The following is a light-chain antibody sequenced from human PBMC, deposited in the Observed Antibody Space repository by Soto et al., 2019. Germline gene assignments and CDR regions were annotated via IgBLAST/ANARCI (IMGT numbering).Light chain of an antibody. CDR1: QSVTSNN. CDR2: GAS. J-gene: IGKJ2*01. V-gene: IGKV3-20*01. Sequence: DIVLTQFPGTLSLSPGERAALSCRASQSVTSNNLAWYQQKPGQAPRLLIYGASSRATGIPDRFSGSGSGTAFTLTISRLEPEDFAVYWCQQYGSSPYTFGQGTRLEIK. CDR3: QQYGSSPYT.